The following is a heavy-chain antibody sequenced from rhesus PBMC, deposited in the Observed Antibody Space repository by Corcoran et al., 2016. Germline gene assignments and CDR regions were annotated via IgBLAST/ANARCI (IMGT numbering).Heavy chain of an antibody. CDR3: ARAVDTHFDY. J-gene: IGHJ4*01. CDR2: IYGGSGST. CDR1: GGSISGYYL. D-gene: IGHD5-12*01. Sequence: QVQLQESGPGVVKPSETLSLTCPVSGGSISGYYLWSWIRPPPGKGLEWIGYIYGGSGSTSYNPSLKSRVIMSIDTSKNQFSRKLSSVTAADTAVYYCARAVDTHFDYGGQGVRVTVSS. V-gene: IGHV4-143*01.